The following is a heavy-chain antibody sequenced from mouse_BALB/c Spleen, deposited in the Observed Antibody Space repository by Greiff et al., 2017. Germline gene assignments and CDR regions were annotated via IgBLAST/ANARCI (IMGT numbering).Heavy chain of an antibody. J-gene: IGHJ3*01. CDR3: ARHRGFAY. CDR1: GFTFSSYT. Sequence: EVNVVESGGGLVQPGGSLKLSCAASGFTFSSYTMSWVRQTPEKRLEWVAYISNGGGSTYYPDTVKGRFTISRDNAKNTLYLQMSSLKSEDTAMYYCARHRGFAYWGQGTLVTVSA. D-gene: IGHD3-1*01. CDR2: ISNGGGST. V-gene: IGHV5-12-2*01.